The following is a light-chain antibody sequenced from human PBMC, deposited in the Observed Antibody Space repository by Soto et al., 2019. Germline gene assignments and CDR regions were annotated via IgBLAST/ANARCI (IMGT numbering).Light chain of an antibody. CDR2: DVS. CDR1: STDVGGYNY. CDR3: CSYVGRNTYV. J-gene: IGLJ1*01. Sequence: QSALTQPRSASGSPGQSITISCTGTSTDVGGYNYVSWYQLHPAKPPQLIIFDVSKRPAGVPKLFSGAKSGNTASLTISGLRAEDEADYYLCSYVGRNTYVFGTGTKLTVL. V-gene: IGLV2-11*01.